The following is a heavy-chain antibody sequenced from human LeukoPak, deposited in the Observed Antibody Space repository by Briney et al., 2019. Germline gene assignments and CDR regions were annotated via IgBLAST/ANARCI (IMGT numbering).Heavy chain of an antibody. CDR2: IYYSGST. D-gene: IGHD3-10*01. Sequence: GSLRLSCAASGFTFSSYWMSWVRQAPGKGLEWIWYIYYSGSTNYNPSLKSRVTISVDTSKNQFSLKLSSVTAADTAVYYCARDKRSGLDAFDIWGQGTMVTVSS. CDR1: GFTFSSYW. CDR3: ARDKRSGLDAFDI. J-gene: IGHJ3*02. V-gene: IGHV4-59*01.